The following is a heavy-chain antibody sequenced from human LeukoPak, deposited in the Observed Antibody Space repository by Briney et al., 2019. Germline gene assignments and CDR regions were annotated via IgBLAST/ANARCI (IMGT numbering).Heavy chain of an antibody. CDR3: ARRPASLGAHGGYYYYMDV. Sequence: GGSLRLSCAASGFTFDRYTMHWVRQAPGKGLEWVSSISSSSSYIYYADSVKGRFTISRDNAKNSLYLQMNSLRAEDTAVYYCARRPASLGAHGGYYYYMDVWGKGTTVTISS. J-gene: IGHJ6*03. CDR1: GFTFDRYT. V-gene: IGHV3-21*01. D-gene: IGHD3-10*01. CDR2: ISSSSSYI.